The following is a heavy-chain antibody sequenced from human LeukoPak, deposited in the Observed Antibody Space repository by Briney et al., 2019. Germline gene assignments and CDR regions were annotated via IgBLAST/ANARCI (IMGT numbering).Heavy chain of an antibody. CDR3: ARDKISYSSGHDAFDI. V-gene: IGHV3-21*01. Sequence: GGSLRLSCAASGFTFSSYSMNWVRQAPGKGLEWVSSISSSSSYIYYADSVKGRFTISRDNAKNSLYLQMNSLRAEDTAVYYCARDKISYSSGHDAFDIWGQGTMVTVSS. D-gene: IGHD6-19*01. J-gene: IGHJ3*02. CDR2: ISSSSSYI. CDR1: GFTFSSYS.